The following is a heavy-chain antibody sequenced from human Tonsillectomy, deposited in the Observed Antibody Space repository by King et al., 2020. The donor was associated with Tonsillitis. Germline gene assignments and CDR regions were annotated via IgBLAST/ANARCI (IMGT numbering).Heavy chain of an antibody. CDR2: IDPSDSYT. V-gene: IGHV5-10-1*03. CDR1: GYSFTTYW. D-gene: IGHD6-19*01. CDR3: ARRSMAVSGDAFYV. Sequence: VQLVESGAEVKKPGESLRISCKGSGYSFTTYWISWVRHLPGKGLEWMGKIDPSDSYTSYSPSFQGHVTISGDKSISTAYLQWSSLKASDTAMYYCARRSMAVSGDAFYVWGQGTMVTVSS. J-gene: IGHJ3*01.